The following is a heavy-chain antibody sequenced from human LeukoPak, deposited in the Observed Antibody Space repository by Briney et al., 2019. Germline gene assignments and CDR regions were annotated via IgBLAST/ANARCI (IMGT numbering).Heavy chain of an antibody. Sequence: GGSLRLSCAASGFTFDDYAMHWVRQAPGKGLEWVSLISGDGGSTYYADSVKGRFTISRDNSKNSLYLQMNSLRTEDTAVYYCAKSGLGYCSSTSCYLLGYWGQGTLVTVSS. CDR3: AKSGLGYCSSTSCYLLGY. CDR1: GFTFDDYA. D-gene: IGHD2-2*01. J-gene: IGHJ4*02. CDR2: ISGDGGST. V-gene: IGHV3-43*02.